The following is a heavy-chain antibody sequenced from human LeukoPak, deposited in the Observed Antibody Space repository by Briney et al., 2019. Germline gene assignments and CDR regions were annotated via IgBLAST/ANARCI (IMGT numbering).Heavy chain of an antibody. CDR1: GFTFSSYA. CDR3: AKDQGITGTFDY. Sequence: GGYLRLSCAASGFTFSSYAMSWVRQAPGKGLEWVSAISGSGGSTYYADSVKGRFTISRDNSKNTLYLQMNSLRAEDTAVYYCAKDQGITGTFDYWGQGTLVTVSS. J-gene: IGHJ4*02. V-gene: IGHV3-23*01. CDR2: ISGSGGST. D-gene: IGHD1-7*01.